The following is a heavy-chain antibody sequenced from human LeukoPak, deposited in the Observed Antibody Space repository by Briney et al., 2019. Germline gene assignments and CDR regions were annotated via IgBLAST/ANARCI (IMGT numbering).Heavy chain of an antibody. CDR3: ARDKPGIAAPDV. J-gene: IGHJ6*04. CDR2: IGASV. D-gene: IGHD6-13*01. Sequence: GGSLRLSCTTSGFSFSAYTTNWIRQAPGKGLEWVSSIGASVYYGDSVRGRFTISRDDTKNSIYLQMDSLRVGDTAVYFCARDKPGIAAPDVWGKGTTVTVSS. CDR1: GFSFSAYT. V-gene: IGHV3-21*01.